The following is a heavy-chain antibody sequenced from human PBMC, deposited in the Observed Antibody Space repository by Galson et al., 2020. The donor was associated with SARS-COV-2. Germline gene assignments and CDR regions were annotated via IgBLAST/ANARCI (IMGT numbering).Heavy chain of an antibody. CDR3: GKAISMSFLGWSPIDY. CDR2: TSPTSAGP. CDR1: GFTFSLFA. V-gene: IGHV3-23*01. Sequence: GESLKISCAASGFTFSLFAMSWVRQAQGKGLEWDSRIGTTSPTSAGPYYADSVKGRFTIARDNANKTVYLQMNSLRAEDTALYYCGKAISMSFLGWSPIDYWGQGALVTVSS. J-gene: IGHJ4*02. D-gene: IGHD3-3*01.